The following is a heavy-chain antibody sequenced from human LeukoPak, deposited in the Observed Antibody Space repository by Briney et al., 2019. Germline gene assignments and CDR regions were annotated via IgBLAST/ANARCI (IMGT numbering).Heavy chain of an antibody. J-gene: IGHJ5*02. V-gene: IGHV5-51*01. CDR1: GYSFTSYW. CDR2: IYPGDSDT. CDR3: ARTNGNYYDSSGFRLLGWFDP. D-gene: IGHD3-22*01. Sequence: GESLKISCKGSGYSFTSYWIGGVRQRPRKGLEWMGIIYPGDSDTRYSPSFQGQVTISADKSISTAYLQWSSLKASDTAMYYCARTNGNYYDSSGFRLLGWFDPWGQGTLVTVSS.